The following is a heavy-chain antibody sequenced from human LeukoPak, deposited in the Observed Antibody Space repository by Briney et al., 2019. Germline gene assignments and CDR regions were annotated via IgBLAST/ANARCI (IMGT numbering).Heavy chain of an antibody. J-gene: IGHJ6*02. D-gene: IGHD6-25*01. Sequence: QPGGSLRLSCAASGFTFSSYAMHWVRQAPGKGLEWVAVISYDGSNKYYADSVKGRFTISRDNSKNTLYLQMNSLRAEDTAVYYCARDIWQRVYYYGMDVWGQGTTVTVSS. CDR3: ARDIWQRVYYYGMDV. CDR1: GFTFSSYA. V-gene: IGHV3-30-3*01. CDR2: ISYDGSNK.